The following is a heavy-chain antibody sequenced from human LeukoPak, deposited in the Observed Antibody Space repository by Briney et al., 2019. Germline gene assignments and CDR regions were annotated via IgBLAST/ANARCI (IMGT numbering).Heavy chain of an antibody. D-gene: IGHD3-3*01. CDR3: ARRRGGTFGVVIS. J-gene: IGHJ4*02. CDR1: GGSFSGYY. CDR2: INHSGST. Sequence: PSETLSLTCAVYGGSFSGYYWSWIRQPPGKGLEWIGEINHSGSTNYNPSLKSRVTISVDTSKNQFSLKLSSVTAADTAVYYCARRRGGTFGVVISWGQGTLVTVSS. V-gene: IGHV4-34*01.